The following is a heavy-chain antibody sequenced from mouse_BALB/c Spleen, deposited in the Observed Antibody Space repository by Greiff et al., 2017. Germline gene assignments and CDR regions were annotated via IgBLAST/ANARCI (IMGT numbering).Heavy chain of an antibody. V-gene: IGHV1-69*02. CDR3: AREPGGGYAMDY. CDR2: IDPSDSET. J-gene: IGHJ4*01. Sequence: QVQLQQPGAELVKPGAPVKLSCKASGYTFTSYWMNWVKQRPGRGLEWIGRIDPSDSETHYNQKFKDKATLTVDKSSSTAYIQLSSLTSEDSAVSYWAREPGGGYAMDYWGQGTSVTVSS. CDR1: GYTFTSYW.